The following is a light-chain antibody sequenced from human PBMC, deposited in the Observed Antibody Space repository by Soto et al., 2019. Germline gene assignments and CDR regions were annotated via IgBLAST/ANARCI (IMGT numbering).Light chain of an antibody. CDR3: QQYGSSHPYT. CDR1: QSVSNNY. CDR2: GSS. Sequence: EVVLTQSPGTLSLSPGERATLSCRASQSVSNNYFAWYQQKPGQAPRLLIFGSSDRATGSPDRFSGSGSGTDVTLTISRLEPEDFAVYYCQQYGSSHPYTCGQGTKLEIK. J-gene: IGKJ2*01. V-gene: IGKV3-20*01.